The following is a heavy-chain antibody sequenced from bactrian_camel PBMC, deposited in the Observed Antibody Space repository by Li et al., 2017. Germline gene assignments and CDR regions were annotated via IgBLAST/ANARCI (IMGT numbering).Heavy chain of an antibody. CDR2: IDRHGRS. D-gene: IGHD4*01. J-gene: IGHJ6*01. CDR3: AADSKRPLGAGGGQDYPLATDFDY. Sequence: HVQLVESGGGLVQPGGSLRLSCAASGYTYSSHCMGWFRQGSGNGREGVASIDRHGRSNYVESVKGRFTISRDGAKNTVYLQMNSLNPEDTAMYYCAADSKRPLGAGGGQDYPLATDFDYWGQGTQVTVS. V-gene: IGHV3S9*01. CDR1: GYTYSSHC.